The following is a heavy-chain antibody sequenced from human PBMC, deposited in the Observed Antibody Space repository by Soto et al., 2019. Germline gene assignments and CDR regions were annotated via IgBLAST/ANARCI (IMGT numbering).Heavy chain of an antibody. Sequence: PGGSLRLSCAASGFTFSSYWMSWVRQAPGKGLEWVANIKQDGSEKYYVDSVKGRFTISRDNAKNSLYLQMNSLRAEDTAVYYCARDCSGGSCYSLPPFFDYWGQGTLVTVSS. J-gene: IGHJ4*02. CDR1: GFTFSSYW. V-gene: IGHV3-7*01. D-gene: IGHD2-15*01. CDR2: IKQDGSEK. CDR3: ARDCSGGSCYSLPPFFDY.